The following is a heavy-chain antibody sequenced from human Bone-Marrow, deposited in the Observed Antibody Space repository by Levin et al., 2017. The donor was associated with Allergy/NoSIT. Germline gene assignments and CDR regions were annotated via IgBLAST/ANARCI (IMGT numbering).Heavy chain of an antibody. CDR1: GFAFSDYA. V-gene: IGHV3-23*01. CDR3: AKFRVELLYFDD. D-gene: IGHD1-7*01. J-gene: IGHJ4*02. CDR2: ISNSGGST. Sequence: GGSLRLSCVVSGFAFSDYAMNWVRQTPGKGLEWVSYISNSGGSTDYADSVKGRFTISRDNSSNTLYLQMNSLRVEDTAIFYCAKFRVELLYFDDWGQGTLVTVSS.